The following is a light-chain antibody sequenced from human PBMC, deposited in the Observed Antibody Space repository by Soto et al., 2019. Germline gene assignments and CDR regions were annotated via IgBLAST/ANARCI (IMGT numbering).Light chain of an antibody. CDR2: GAS. V-gene: IGKV3-20*01. CDR1: QSVSASY. J-gene: IGKJ2*01. CDR3: QQYGTSAYT. Sequence: EIVLTQSPGTLSLSPGERATLSCRASQSVSASYLAWYQQKPGQAPRLLIYGASSRATGIPDRFSGGGSGTAFPLTISRLEPEDFAVYYCQQYGTSAYTFGQATKLEIK.